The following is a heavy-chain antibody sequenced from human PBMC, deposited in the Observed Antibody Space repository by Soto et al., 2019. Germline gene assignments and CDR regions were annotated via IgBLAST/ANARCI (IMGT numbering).Heavy chain of an antibody. D-gene: IGHD3-10*01. Sequence: QVQLVQSGAEVKKPGASVKVSCKASVYTFTSYAMHWVRQAPGHRLEWMGWINAGNGNTKYSQKFQGRVTITRYTAASTAYMELSSLRAEDTAVYYCARPVRGSSLAFDYWGQGTLVTVSS. V-gene: IGHV1-3*01. CDR2: INAGNGNT. CDR1: VYTFTSYA. CDR3: ARPVRGSSLAFDY. J-gene: IGHJ4*02.